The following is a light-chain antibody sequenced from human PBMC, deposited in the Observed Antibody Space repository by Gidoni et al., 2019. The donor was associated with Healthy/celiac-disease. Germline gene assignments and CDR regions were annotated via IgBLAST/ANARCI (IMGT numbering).Light chain of an antibody. CDR2: DAS. J-gene: IGKJ1*01. CDR3: QQRSNWPWT. V-gene: IGKV3-11*01. Sequence: EIVLTQSPATLSLSPGERATLSCRASQSVSSYLAWSQQKPGQAPRLLIYDASNRATGIPARFSGSGSGTDVTLTISSLEPEDFAVYYCQQRSNWPWTFGQXTKVEIK. CDR1: QSVSSY.